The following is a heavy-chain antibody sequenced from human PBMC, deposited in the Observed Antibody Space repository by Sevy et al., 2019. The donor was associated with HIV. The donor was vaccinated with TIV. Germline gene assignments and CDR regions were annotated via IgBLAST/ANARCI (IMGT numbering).Heavy chain of an antibody. Sequence: GGSLRLSCAASEFTFSSYSMNWVRQAPGKGLEWVSSISSSSSYIYYADSVKGRFTISRDNAKNSLYLQMNSLRAEDTAVYYCARDGQLLWFGELLYGDYYGMDVWGQGTTVTVSS. CDR3: ARDGQLLWFGELLYGDYYGMDV. V-gene: IGHV3-21*01. CDR2: ISSSSSYI. CDR1: EFTFSSYS. D-gene: IGHD3-10*01. J-gene: IGHJ6*02.